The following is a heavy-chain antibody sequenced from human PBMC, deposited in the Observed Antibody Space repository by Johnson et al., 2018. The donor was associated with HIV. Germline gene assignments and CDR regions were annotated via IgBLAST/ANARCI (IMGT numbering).Heavy chain of an antibody. V-gene: IGHV3-74*02. D-gene: IGHD5-12*01. CDR2: INSDGSST. CDR1: GFSFSDYY. Sequence: VTLVESGGGVVQPGGSLRLSCAASGFSFSDYYMSWIRQAPGKGLEWVSRINSDGSSTRYADSVKGRFTISRDNAKNTLYLQMNSLRAEDTAVYYCAKGRGYDYDALDFWGQGTMVTVSS. CDR3: AKGRGYDYDALDF. J-gene: IGHJ3*01.